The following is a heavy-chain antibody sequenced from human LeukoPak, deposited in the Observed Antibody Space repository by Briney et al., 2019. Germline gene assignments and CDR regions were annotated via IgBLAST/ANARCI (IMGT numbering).Heavy chain of an antibody. D-gene: IGHD5-24*01. CDR2: IIPILGIT. J-gene: IGHJ4*02. V-gene: IGHV1-69*04. CDR1: GYTFTSYY. Sequence: GASVKVSSKPSGYTFTSYYMHWVRQAPGQGLEWMGSIIPILGITNYAQKFQGRVTITADKSTSTAYMELSSLRSEDTAVYYCARGSRDGYRFDYWGQGTLVTVSS. CDR3: ARGSRDGYRFDY.